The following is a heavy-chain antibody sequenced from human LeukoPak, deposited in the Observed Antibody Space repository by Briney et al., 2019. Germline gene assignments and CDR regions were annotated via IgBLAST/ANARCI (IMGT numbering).Heavy chain of an antibody. J-gene: IGHJ4*02. CDR2: IYYSGST. D-gene: IGHD3-10*01. V-gene: IGHV4-39*07. CDR1: GGSISSSSYY. Sequence: SETLSLTCTVSGGSISSSSYYWGWIRQPPGKGLEWIGSIYYSGSTYYNPSLKSRVTISVDTSKNQFSLKLSSVTAADTAVYYCARVPNTPYYYGSESYYFDYWGQGTLVTVTS. CDR3: ARVPNTPYYYGSESYYFDY.